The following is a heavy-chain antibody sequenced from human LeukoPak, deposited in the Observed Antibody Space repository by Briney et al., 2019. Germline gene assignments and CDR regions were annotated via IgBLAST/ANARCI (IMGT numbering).Heavy chain of an antibody. CDR1: GYTLTELS. V-gene: IGHV1-24*01. D-gene: IGHD5-18*01. J-gene: IGHJ4*02. CDR3: ATEPGKTAMVKS. Sequence: GASVKVSCKVSGYTLTELSVHWVRQVPGKGLEWMGGFDPEDGETIYAQKFQGRVSMTEDTSTDTAYMELSSLRSEDTAVYYCATEPGKTAMVKSWGQGTLVTVSS. CDR2: FDPEDGET.